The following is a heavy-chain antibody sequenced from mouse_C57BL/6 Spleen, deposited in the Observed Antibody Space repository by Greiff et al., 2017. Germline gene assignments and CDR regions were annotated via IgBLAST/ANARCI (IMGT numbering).Heavy chain of an antibody. CDR2: IDPENGDT. CDR3: TTLYGSSH. J-gene: IGHJ2*01. D-gene: IGHD1-1*01. Sequence: EVQVVESGAELVRPGASVKLSCTASGFNIKDDYMHWVKQRPEQGLEWIGWIDPENGDTEYASKFQGKATITADTSSNTAYLQLSSLTSEDTAVYYCTTLYGSSHWGQGTTLTVSS. CDR1: GFNIKDDY. V-gene: IGHV14-4*01.